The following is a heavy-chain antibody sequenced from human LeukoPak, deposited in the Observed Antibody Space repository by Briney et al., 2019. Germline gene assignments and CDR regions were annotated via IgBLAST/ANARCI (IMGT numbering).Heavy chain of an antibody. V-gene: IGHV4-61*02. CDR1: GGSISSGRYF. D-gene: IGHD3-22*01. J-gene: IGHJ2*01. CDR3: ARAYYYDSSGSTHWYFEL. CDR2: MYTSGRP. Sequence: SETLSLTCTVSGGSISSGRYFWSWIRQPGAGGLGWIGRMYTSGRPHFHHALKRRVTISVDTSNNQFSLQLSSVAAADTAVYYCARAYYYDSSGSTHWYFELWGRGTLVTVPS.